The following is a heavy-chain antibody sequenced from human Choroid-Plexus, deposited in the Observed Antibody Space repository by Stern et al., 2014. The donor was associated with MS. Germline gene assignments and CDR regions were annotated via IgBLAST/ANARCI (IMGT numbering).Heavy chain of an antibody. V-gene: IGHV3-72*01. D-gene: IGHD6-19*01. CDR1: GFTLSDHY. CDR2: IRNKANSYTT. Sequence: HLVESGGGLVQPGGSLRLSCVASGFTLSDHYMDWVRQAPGKGLEWVGRIRNKANSYTTQYAASVKGRFVISRDDSKNSLYLQMNSLKSEDTAVYYCVRVSGSSGSDFWGQGTLVSVSS. CDR3: VRVSGSSGSDF. J-gene: IGHJ4*02.